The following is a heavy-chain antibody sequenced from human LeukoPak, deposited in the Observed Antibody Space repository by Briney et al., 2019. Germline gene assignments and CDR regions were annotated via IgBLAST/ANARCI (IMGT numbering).Heavy chain of an antibody. D-gene: IGHD5-12*01. CDR1: GFTFASYW. CDR3: ARAYSETYGLGYYYMDV. CDR2: ISSSSIYI. Sequence: GGSLRLSCAASGFTFASYWMTWVRQAPGKGLEWVSSISSSSIYIYYADSVKGRFTISRDNAKNSLYLQMNSLRAEDTAVYYCARAYSETYGLGYYYMDVWGKGTTVTISS. V-gene: IGHV3-21*01. J-gene: IGHJ6*03.